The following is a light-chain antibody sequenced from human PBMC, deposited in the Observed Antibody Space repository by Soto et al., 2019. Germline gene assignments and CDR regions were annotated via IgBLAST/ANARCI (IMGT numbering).Light chain of an antibody. V-gene: IGKV3-20*01. J-gene: IGKJ3*01. CDR3: QQYGSPTPGT. CDR2: GAS. CDR1: QSVSSRS. Sequence: EIVLTQSPGTLSLSPGERATLSCRASQSVSSRSLAWYQQKPGQAPRLLIFGASSRPAGIPDRFSGSGSGTDFSLTISRLEPEDFAVYYCQQYGSPTPGTFGPGTILDIK.